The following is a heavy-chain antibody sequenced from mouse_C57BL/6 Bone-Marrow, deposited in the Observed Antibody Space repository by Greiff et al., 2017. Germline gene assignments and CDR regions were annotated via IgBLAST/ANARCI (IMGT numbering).Heavy chain of an antibody. CDR2: INPNNGGT. Sequence: VQLKQSGPELVKPGASVKIPCKASGYTFTDYNMDWVKQTPGKSLEWIADINPNNGGTIYNQKFKGKATLTVDKSSSTAYMELRSVTSEDNAVYYCARSHYSNYDWFAYWGQGNLVTGSA. D-gene: IGHD2-5*01. CDR3: ARSHYSNYDWFAY. V-gene: IGHV1-18*01. CDR1: GYTFTDYN. J-gene: IGHJ3*01.